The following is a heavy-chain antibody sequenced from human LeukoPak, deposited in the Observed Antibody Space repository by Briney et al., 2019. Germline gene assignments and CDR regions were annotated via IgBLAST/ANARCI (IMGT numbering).Heavy chain of an antibody. CDR3: AKVASSSLDTAYFDY. V-gene: IGHV3-9*01. CDR1: GFTFDDYA. CDR2: ISWHSSSI. J-gene: IGHJ4*02. D-gene: IGHD5-18*01. Sequence: GGSLRLSCVASGFTFDDYAMHWVRQAPGKGLEWVSGISWHSSSIGYVDSVKGRFTISRDNAKNSLYLQMNSLRAEDTAFYYCAKVASSSLDTAYFDYWGQGALVTVSS.